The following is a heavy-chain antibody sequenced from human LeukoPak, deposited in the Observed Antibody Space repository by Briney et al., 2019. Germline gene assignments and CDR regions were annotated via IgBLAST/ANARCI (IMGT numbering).Heavy chain of an antibody. J-gene: IGHJ4*02. D-gene: IGHD6-19*01. V-gene: IGHV3-21*01. CDR2: ISSSSSYI. CDR3: ARVPGHSSDWVVDY. Sequence: GGSLRLSCAASGFTFSSYSMNWVRQAPGKGPEWVSSISSSSSYIYYADSVKGRFTISRDNAKNSLYLQMSSLRAEDTAVYYCARVPGHSSDWVVDYWGQGTLVTVSS. CDR1: GFTFSSYS.